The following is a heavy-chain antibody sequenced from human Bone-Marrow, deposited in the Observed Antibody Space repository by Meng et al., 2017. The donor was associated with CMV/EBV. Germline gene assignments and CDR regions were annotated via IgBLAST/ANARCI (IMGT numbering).Heavy chain of an antibody. D-gene: IGHD1-1*01. V-gene: IGHV3-74*01. CDR2: IKSDGSSA. Sequence: LSLTCAASGFTFSSYWMHWVRQVPGKGLVWVSRIKSDGSSAHYADSVKGRFTISRDNAKNTPDLQMNSLRVEDTAVYYCASELAKGYWGRGTLVTVSS. CDR3: ASELAKGY. J-gene: IGHJ4*02. CDR1: GFTFSSYW.